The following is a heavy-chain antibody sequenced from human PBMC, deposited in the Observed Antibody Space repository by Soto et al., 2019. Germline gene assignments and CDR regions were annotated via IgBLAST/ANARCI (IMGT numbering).Heavy chain of an antibody. CDR2: IYYSGST. J-gene: IGHJ4*02. D-gene: IGHD6-19*01. CDR1: GGSISSSSYY. V-gene: IGHV4-39*01. CDR3: ASLYSSVGLGAYYFDY. Sequence: QLQLQESGPGLVKPSETLSLTCTVSGGSISSSSYYWGWIRQPPGKGLEWIGSIYYSGSTYYNPSLKSRVTISVDTSKNQFSLKLSSVTAADTAVYYCASLYSSVGLGAYYFDYWGQGTLVTVSS.